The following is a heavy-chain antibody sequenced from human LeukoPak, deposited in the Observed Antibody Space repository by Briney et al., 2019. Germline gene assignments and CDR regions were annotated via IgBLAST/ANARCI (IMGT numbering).Heavy chain of an antibody. CDR2: IIPIFGTA. CDR1: GGTFSSYA. D-gene: IGHD3-3*01. Sequence: SVKVSCKASGGTFSSYAISWVRQAPGQGLEWMGGIIPIFGTANYAQKFQGRVTITADESTSTAYMELSSLRSEDTAVYYCARNPLGAASGRSAFDIWGQGTMVTVSS. CDR3: ARNPLGAASGRSAFDI. J-gene: IGHJ3*02. V-gene: IGHV1-69*13.